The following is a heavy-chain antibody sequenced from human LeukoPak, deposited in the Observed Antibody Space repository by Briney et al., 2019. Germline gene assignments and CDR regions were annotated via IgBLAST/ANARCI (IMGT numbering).Heavy chain of an antibody. J-gene: IGHJ2*01. V-gene: IGHV4-61*05. CDR3: ARRGSGASLEYYFDL. CDR2: IYYSGNT. D-gene: IGHD1-14*01. Sequence: SETLSLTCTVSGGSINNRSYYWSWIRQPPGKGLEYIGYIYYSGNTNSNPSLNSRVTISVDTSKNQFSLKLSSVTAADTAVYYCARRGSGASLEYYFDLWGRGTLVTVSS. CDR1: GGSINNRSYY.